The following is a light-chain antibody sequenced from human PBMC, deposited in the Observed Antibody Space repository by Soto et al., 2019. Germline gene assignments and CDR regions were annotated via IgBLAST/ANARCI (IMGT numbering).Light chain of an antibody. V-gene: IGKV1-39*01. J-gene: IGKJ2*01. Sequence: DIQMTQSPSSLSASIGDRVTITCRASQNINSHLNWYQQKPGKAPKVLIYAASRLQSGVPSRFSGSGSGTAFTLTISSLQTEDFATYYCHQSHITTLFTFGKWTKLEIK. CDR1: QNINSH. CDR2: AAS. CDR3: HQSHITTLFT.